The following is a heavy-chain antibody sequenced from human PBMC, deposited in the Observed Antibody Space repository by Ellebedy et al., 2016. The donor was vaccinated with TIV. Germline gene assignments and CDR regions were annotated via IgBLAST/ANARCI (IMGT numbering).Heavy chain of an antibody. CDR2: INAGNGNT. D-gene: IGHD4-17*01. Sequence: AASVKVSCKASGYTFTSYAMHWVRQAPGQRLEWMGWINAGNGNTKYSQKFQGRVTITRDTSASTAYMELGSLRSEDTAVYYCARDRDYGTFDYWGQGTLVTVSS. CDR1: GYTFTSYA. J-gene: IGHJ4*02. V-gene: IGHV1-3*01. CDR3: ARDRDYGTFDY.